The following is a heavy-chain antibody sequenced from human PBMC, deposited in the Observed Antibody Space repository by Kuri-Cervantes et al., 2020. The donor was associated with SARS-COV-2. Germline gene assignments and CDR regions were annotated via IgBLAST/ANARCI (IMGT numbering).Heavy chain of an antibody. CDR2: ISGSGGST. CDR1: GFTFSSYA. Sequence: GGSLRLSCAASGFTFSSYAMSWVRQAPGKGLEWVSAISGSGGSTYYADTVKGRFTISRDNSKHTLHLQMNSLRAEDTAVYYCAKDVKIGGNYFDYWGQGTLVTVSS. D-gene: IGHD3-16*01. CDR3: AKDVKIGGNYFDY. V-gene: IGHV3-23*01. J-gene: IGHJ4*02.